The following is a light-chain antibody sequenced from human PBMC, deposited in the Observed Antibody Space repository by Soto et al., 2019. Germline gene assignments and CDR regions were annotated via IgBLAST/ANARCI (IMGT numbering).Light chain of an antibody. CDR1: QGIRNE. CDR3: LQDDSYLLT. Sequence: AIQMTQSPSSLSASVGDRVTITCRASQGIRNELSWYQQKPGKAPELLIYDASSLQSGVPSRFSGSGSGTDFSLTISSLQPEDFGTYYCLQDDSYLLTFGGGTKVEIK. J-gene: IGKJ4*01. CDR2: DAS. V-gene: IGKV1-6*01.